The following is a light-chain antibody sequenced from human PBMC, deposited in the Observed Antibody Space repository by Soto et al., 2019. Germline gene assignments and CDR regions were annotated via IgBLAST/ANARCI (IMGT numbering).Light chain of an antibody. CDR3: SSFTSSITYV. CDR2: GVT. CDR1: SSDVGGYDT. V-gene: IGLV2-14*01. Sequence: QSVLTQPASVSGSPGQSITISCTGTSSDVGGYDTVCWYQQHPGKAPKVMIYGVTNRPSGVSDRFSGSKSGNTASLTISGLQAEDEADYYCSSFTSSITYVLGTGTKVTVL. J-gene: IGLJ1*01.